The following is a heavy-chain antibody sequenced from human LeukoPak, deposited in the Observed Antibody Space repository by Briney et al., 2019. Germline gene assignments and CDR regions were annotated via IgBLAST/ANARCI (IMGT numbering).Heavy chain of an antibody. CDR2: IKWNGGST. Sequence: PGGSLRLSCAASGFTFDDYGMSWVRQAPGKGLEWVSGIKWNGGSTGYADSVKGRFTISRDNAKNSLYLQMNSLRAEDTALYYCARAFAHCGGDCYAFDIWGQGTMVTVSS. D-gene: IGHD2-21*02. V-gene: IGHV3-20*04. J-gene: IGHJ3*02. CDR3: ARAFAHCGGDCYAFDI. CDR1: GFTFDDYG.